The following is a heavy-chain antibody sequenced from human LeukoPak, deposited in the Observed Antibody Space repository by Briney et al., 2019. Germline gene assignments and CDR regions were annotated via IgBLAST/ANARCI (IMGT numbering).Heavy chain of an antibody. CDR1: GFTFSSYD. CDR3: VRDDDSDGNGLDV. V-gene: IGHV3-33*08. CDR2: IGRDGRNK. Sequence: GGSLRLSCAASGFTFSSYDMHWVRQAPGKGLEWVAVIGRDGRNKFYADSLKGRFTISRDNSKNTLYLQMDSLTVEDTAVYSCVRDDDSDGNGLDVWGQGTMVSVSS. D-gene: IGHD5-24*01. J-gene: IGHJ3*01.